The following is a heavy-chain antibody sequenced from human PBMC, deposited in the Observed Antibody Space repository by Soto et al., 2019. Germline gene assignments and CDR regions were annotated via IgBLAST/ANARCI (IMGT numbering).Heavy chain of an antibody. CDR2: IYWDDDK. J-gene: IGHJ4*02. CDR3: AHIAFGELGGY. V-gene: IGHV2-5*02. D-gene: IGHD3-10*01. CDR1: GFSLSTSGVG. Sequence: QITLKESGPTLVKPTQTLTLTCTFSGFSLSTSGVGVGWIRQPPGKALEWLALIYWDDDKRYSPSLKSRLTSTKDTSKNQVVLTMTNTDPVDTATYYCAHIAFGELGGYWGQGTLVTVSS.